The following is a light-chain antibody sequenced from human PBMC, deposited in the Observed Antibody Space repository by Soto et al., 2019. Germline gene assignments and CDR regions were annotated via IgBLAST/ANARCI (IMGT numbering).Light chain of an antibody. V-gene: IGLV1-51*02. CDR3: GTWDSSLTVWV. CDR2: ENN. CDR1: SSNIGNNY. J-gene: IGLJ3*02. Sequence: QSVLTQPPSVSAAPGQKVTISCSGGSSNIGNNYVSWYQQLPGTAPKLLIRENNKRPSGIPDRFSGSKSGTSATLGITGLQTGDEADYYCGTWDSSLTVWVFGGGTKVTVL.